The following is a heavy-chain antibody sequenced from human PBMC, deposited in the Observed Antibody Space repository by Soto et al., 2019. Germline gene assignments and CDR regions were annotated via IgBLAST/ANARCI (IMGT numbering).Heavy chain of an antibody. J-gene: IGHJ4*02. CDR3: ARDYYDSSGYYVVDY. V-gene: IGHV3-21*01. CDR2: ISSSSSYI. D-gene: IGHD3-22*01. CDR1: GFTFSSYG. Sequence: GGSLRLSCAASGFTFSSYGMHWVRQAPGKGLEWVSSISSSSSYIYYADSVKGRFTISRDNAKNSLYLQMNSLRAEDTAVYYCARDYYDSSGYYVVDYWGQGTLVTVS.